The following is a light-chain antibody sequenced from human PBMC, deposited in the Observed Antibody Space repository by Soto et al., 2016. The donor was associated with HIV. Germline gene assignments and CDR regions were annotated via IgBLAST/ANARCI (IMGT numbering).Light chain of an antibody. Sequence: SYELAQPPSVSVAPGKMARITCGGENIGSESVHWYQQKPGQAPVLVVHDDSVRPSGIPERFSGSNSGNTATLTISRVEVGDEADYYCQVWDSSSNPWVFGGGTKLTVL. CDR2: DDS. J-gene: IGLJ3*02. CDR3: QVWDSSSNPWV. CDR1: NIGSES. V-gene: IGLV3-21*03.